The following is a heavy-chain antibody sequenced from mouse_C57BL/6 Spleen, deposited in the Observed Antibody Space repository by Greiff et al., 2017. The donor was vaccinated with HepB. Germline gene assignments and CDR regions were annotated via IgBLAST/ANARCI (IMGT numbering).Heavy chain of an antibody. Sequence: QVQLKESGAELAKPGASVKLSCKASGYTFTSYWMHWVKQRPGQGLEWIGYINPSSGYTKYNQKFKDKATLTADKSSRAAYMQLSSLTYEDSAVYYCARHNSGYRAFDYWGQGTSVTVSS. J-gene: IGHJ4*01. D-gene: IGHD3-2*02. CDR1: GYTFTSYW. CDR2: INPSSGYT. CDR3: ARHNSGYRAFDY. V-gene: IGHV1-7*01.